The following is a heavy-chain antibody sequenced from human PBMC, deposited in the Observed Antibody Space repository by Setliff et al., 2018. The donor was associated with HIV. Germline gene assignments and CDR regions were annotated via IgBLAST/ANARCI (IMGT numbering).Heavy chain of an antibody. V-gene: IGHV4-39*01. CDR3: ASRVYYYDSSGYLREEGFDP. J-gene: IGHJ5*02. CDR2: IHYNEKT. D-gene: IGHD3-22*01. CDR1: GGSASNSRYY. Sequence: SETLSLTCTVSGGSASNSRYYWAWIRQPPGKGLEYIGSIHYNEKTYYHPSFKSRVTISLDKSTNQFSLKLSSVTAADAAVYYCASRVYYYDSSGYLREEGFDPWGQGTLVTVSS.